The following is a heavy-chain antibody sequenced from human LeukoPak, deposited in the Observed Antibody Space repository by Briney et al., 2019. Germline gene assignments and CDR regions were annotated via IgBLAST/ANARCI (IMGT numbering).Heavy chain of an antibody. J-gene: IGHJ4*02. CDR2: INPNSGGT. Sequence: GASVKVSCKASGYTFTGYYMHWVRQAPGQGLEWMGWINPNSGGTNYAQKFQGRVTMTRDTSISTAYMELSRLRSDDTAVYYCARAQHGGITGNNSLDYWGQGTLVTVFS. V-gene: IGHV1-2*02. CDR3: ARAQHGGITGNNSLDY. D-gene: IGHD1-20*01. CDR1: GYTFTGYY.